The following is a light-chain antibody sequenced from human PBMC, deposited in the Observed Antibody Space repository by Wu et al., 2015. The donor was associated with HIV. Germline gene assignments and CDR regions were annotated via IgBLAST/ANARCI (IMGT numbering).Light chain of an antibody. V-gene: IGKV3-20*01. J-gene: IGKJ2*03. Sequence: EIVLTQSPATPSLSPGERATLSCRASHSVSSHLAWYQQKPGQAPRLLIYGAFNRATDIPGRFSGSGSGTDFTLTISRLEPEDFAVYYCQHYGTSPPYSFGQGTKLEI. CDR3: QHYGTSPPYS. CDR2: GAF. CDR1: HSVSSH.